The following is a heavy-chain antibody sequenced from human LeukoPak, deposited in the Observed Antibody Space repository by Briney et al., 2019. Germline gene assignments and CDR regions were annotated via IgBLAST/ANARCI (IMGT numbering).Heavy chain of an antibody. D-gene: IGHD3-10*01. CDR2: INHSGST. Sequence: SETLSLTCAVYGGSFSGYYWSWIRQPPGKGLEWIGEINHSGSTNYNPSLKSRVTISVDTSKNQFSPKLSSVTAADTAVYYCARLYGSGSPRLGEYWGQGTLVTVSS. J-gene: IGHJ4*02. CDR1: GGSFSGYY. CDR3: ARLYGSGSPRLGEY. V-gene: IGHV4-34*01.